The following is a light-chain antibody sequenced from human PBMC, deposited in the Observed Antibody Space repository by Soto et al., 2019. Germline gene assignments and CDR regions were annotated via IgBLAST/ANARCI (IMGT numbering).Light chain of an antibody. Sequence: ETVMTQSPCALSVSLGERATLSCRASQSVSIHLAWYQQKPGQAPRLLIYGASTRATGIPARFSGTGSGTDFTLTVSSLQSEDFAVYYCQQYDNWPQTFGQGTKVDIK. CDR2: GAS. CDR1: QSVSIH. J-gene: IGKJ1*01. CDR3: QQYDNWPQT. V-gene: IGKV3-15*01.